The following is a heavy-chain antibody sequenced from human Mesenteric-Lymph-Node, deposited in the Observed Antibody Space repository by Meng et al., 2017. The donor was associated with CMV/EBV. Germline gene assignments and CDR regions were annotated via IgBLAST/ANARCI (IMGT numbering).Heavy chain of an antibody. Sequence: GGSLRLSCAASGFTFSSYWMTWVRQAPGKGLEWVSGINWNGGSTNYADSVKGRFIISRDNAKNSLYLQMNSLRAEDTALYYCARGRHTNPYYSYGMDVWGQGTTVTVSS. CDR1: GFTFSSYW. V-gene: IGHV3-20*04. CDR2: INWNGGST. J-gene: IGHJ6*02. CDR3: ARGRHTNPYYSYGMDV.